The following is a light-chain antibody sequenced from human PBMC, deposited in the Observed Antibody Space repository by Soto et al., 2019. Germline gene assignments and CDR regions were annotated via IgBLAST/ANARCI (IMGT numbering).Light chain of an antibody. CDR2: EVT. J-gene: IGLJ3*02. V-gene: IGLV2-8*01. CDR1: SSDVGGYDY. Sequence: ALTQPPSASGSPGQSVTISCTGTSSDVGGYDYVSWYQQYPGKAPRLMIYEVTKRPSGVPDRFSGSKSGNTASLTVSGLQAEDEADYYCSSYAGSNMAMFGGGTKVTVL. CDR3: SSYAGSNMAM.